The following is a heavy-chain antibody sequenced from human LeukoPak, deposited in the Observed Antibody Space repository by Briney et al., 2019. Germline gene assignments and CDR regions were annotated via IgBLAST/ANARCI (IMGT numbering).Heavy chain of an antibody. CDR2: INPNSGGT. CDR3: AARDWNDSLLWFGEVRDTTKRAFDI. J-gene: IGHJ3*02. Sequence: VASVKVSCKTSGYSFTGYHMHWVRQAPGQGLEWMGWINPNSGGTNYAQKFQGRVTITRDMSTSTAYMEVSSLRFEDTAVYYCAARDWNDSLLWFGEVRDTTKRAFDIWGQGTMVTVSS. CDR1: GYSFTGYH. D-gene: IGHD3-10*01. V-gene: IGHV1-2*02.